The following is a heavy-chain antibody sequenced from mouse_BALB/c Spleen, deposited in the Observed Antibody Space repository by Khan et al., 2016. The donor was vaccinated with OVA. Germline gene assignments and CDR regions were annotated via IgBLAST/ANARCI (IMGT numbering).Heavy chain of an antibody. Sequence: QVQLQQSGPGLVQPSQSLSITCTVSGFSLTTYGVHWVRQSPGKGLEWLGLIWNGGNTDYNAAFISRLSITKDNSKSQVFFKMNSLQADDTAMYXCARNSYMYDFTYWGQGTLVTVSA. D-gene: IGHD2-14*01. CDR3: ARNSYMYDFTY. CDR1: GFSLTTYG. V-gene: IGHV2-2*01. CDR2: IWNGGNT. J-gene: IGHJ3*01.